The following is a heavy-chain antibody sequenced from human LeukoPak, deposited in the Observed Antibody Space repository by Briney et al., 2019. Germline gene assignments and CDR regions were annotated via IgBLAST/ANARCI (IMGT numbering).Heavy chain of an antibody. J-gene: IGHJ6*02. CDR3: AKCLYGTSSDYYYYGMDV. CDR2: FTGSGGST. Sequence: PGGSLRPSCAASGFTFSNYAMNWVRQAPGKRLEWVSAFTGSGGSTYYAVSVKGRFTISRDNSKNALFLQMNSLRAEDTAVYYCAKCLYGTSSDYYYYGMDVWGQGTTVTVSS. V-gene: IGHV3-23*01. CDR1: GFTFSNYA. D-gene: IGHD6-6*01.